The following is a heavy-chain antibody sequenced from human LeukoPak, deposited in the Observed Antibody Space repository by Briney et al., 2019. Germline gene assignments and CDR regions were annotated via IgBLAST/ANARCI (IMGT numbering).Heavy chain of an antibody. CDR2: INSDGSST. D-gene: IGHD2-15*01. CDR1: GFTFSSYW. V-gene: IGHV3-74*01. J-gene: IGHJ6*03. Sequence: GGSLRLSCAASGFTFSSYWMLWVRQAPGKGLVWVSRINSDGSSTRYADSVKGRFTISRDNAKNTLYLQMNSLRAEDTAVYYCASGSSGGDYYYMDVWGKGTTVTVSS. CDR3: ASGSSGGDYYYMDV.